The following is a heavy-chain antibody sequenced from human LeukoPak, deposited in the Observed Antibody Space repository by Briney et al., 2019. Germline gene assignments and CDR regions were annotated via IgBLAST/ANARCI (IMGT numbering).Heavy chain of an antibody. V-gene: IGHV4-39*07. D-gene: IGHD7-27*01. CDR2: VYYSGNT. J-gene: IGHJ2*01. CDR1: GGSIRGSSFY. Sequence: SETLSLTCTVSGGSIRGSSFYWGWIRQPPGMWLEWIGNVYYSGNTYYNPSLKSRVTISVDTSRNQFSLNLNSMTAADTAVYYCARDLDENWGYFDLWGRGTLVTVSS. CDR3: ARDLDENWGYFDL.